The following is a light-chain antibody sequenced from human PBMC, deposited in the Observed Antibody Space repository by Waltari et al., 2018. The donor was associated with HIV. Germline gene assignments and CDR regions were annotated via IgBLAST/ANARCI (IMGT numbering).Light chain of an antibody. CDR3: MQETQFPWT. J-gene: IGKJ1*01. V-gene: IGKV2-24*01. Sequence: DIVMTQTPLTSPVTLGQPASISCKSSESLVHSDGNTYLTWLQQRPGGPPRLLIHKISSRFAGVPDRFRGSGAETDYTRKMSRVEPEDVGVYYCMQETQFPWTFGQGTTVEIK. CDR2: KIS. CDR1: ESLVHSDGNTY.